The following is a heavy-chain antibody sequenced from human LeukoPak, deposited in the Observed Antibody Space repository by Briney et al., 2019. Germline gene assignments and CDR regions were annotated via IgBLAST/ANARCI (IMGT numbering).Heavy chain of an antibody. CDR3: ARGEERDFDY. J-gene: IGHJ4*02. Sequence: SETLSLTCTVSGGSISSGRYYWSWIRQPAGKGLEWIRRIYTSGSTNYNPSLKSRVTISVDTSKNQFSLKLSSVTAADTAVYYCARGEERDFDYWGQGTLVTVSS. CDR2: IYTSGST. CDR1: GGSISSGRYY. V-gene: IGHV4-61*02.